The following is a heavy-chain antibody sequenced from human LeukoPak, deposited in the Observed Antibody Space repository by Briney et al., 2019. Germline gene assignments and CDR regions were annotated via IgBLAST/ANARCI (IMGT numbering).Heavy chain of an antibody. D-gene: IGHD3-10*01. CDR1: GFTFSNYA. CDR3: ARDWGAYYYGSGSYYAPLDY. V-gene: IGHV3-11*06. CDR2: ISSSSSYT. J-gene: IGHJ4*02. Sequence: GGSLRLSCAASGFTFSNYAMSWIRQAPGKGLEWVSYISSSSSYTNYADSVKGRFTISRDNAKNSLYLQMNSLRAEDTAVYYCARDWGAYYYGSGSYYAPLDYWGQGTLVTVSS.